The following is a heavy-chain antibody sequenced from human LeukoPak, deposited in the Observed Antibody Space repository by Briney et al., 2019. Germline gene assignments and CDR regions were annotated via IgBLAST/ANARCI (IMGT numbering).Heavy chain of an antibody. CDR2: IYASGST. V-gene: IGHV4-61*02. D-gene: IGHD3-10*01. CDR3: ARVITMVRGVIEWFDP. Sequence: PSETLSLTCAVSGGSISSGGNYWSWIRQPAGKGLEYIGRIYASGSTNYNPSLKSRVTISVDTSKNQFSLKLTSVTAADTAVYYCARVITMVRGVIEWFDPWGQGTLVTVSS. J-gene: IGHJ5*02. CDR1: GGSISSGGNY.